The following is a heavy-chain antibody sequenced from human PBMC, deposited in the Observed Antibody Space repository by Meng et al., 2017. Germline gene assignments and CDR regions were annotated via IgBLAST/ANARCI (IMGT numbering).Heavy chain of an antibody. V-gene: IGHV4-4*03. CDR1: GGSISRSNW. D-gene: IGHD5-18*01. J-gene: IGHJ4*02. CDR3: ARWVPEDTAMGAYYIDY. Sequence: EAGPTLGKPPRTRALNCAVSGGSISRSNWWSWVRQPPGKGLEWIGEIYHSGSTNYNPSLKSRVTISVDKSKNQFSLKLSSVTAADTAVYYCARWVPEDTAMGAYYIDYWGQGTLVTVSS. CDR2: IYHSGST.